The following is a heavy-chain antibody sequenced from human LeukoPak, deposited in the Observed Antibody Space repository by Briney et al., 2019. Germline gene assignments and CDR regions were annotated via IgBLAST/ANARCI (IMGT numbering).Heavy chain of an antibody. Sequence: PKGSVKVSCKASGYTFTRYDINWVRQATGQGLEWMGWMNPKSGNTDHAQKFQGRVTITRDTSISTVYMELSSLRSEDTAVYYCAIGSGYVDFWGQGSLVTVSS. CDR2: MNPKSGNT. D-gene: IGHD3-3*01. CDR3: AIGSGYVDF. V-gene: IGHV1-8*03. J-gene: IGHJ4*02. CDR1: GYTFTRYD.